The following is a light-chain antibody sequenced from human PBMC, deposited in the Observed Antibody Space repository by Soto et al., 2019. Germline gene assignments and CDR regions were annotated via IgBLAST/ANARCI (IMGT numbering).Light chain of an antibody. Sequence: EIVLTQSPGTLSLSPGARATLSCRASQKISSRYLAWYLQKPGQAPRFLIYGASSRATGIPDRFSGSGSGTDFTLTISRLEPEDFAVYYCQQYGGTPPITFGQGTRLENK. V-gene: IGKV3-20*01. CDR1: QKISSRY. J-gene: IGKJ5*01. CDR2: GAS. CDR3: QQYGGTPPIT.